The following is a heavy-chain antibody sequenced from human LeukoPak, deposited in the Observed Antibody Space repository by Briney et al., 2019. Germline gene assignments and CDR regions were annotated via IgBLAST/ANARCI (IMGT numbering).Heavy chain of an antibody. J-gene: IGHJ4*02. D-gene: IGHD5-18*01. V-gene: IGHV4-59*01. Sequence: PSETLSLTCTVSGGSISSYYWSWIRQAPGKGLEWIGYIYYSGSTNYNPSLKSRVIISVDTSKNQFSLKLSSVTAADTAVYYCASSFRGYSYHRFDYWGQGTLVTVSS. CDR3: ASSFRGYSYHRFDY. CDR1: GGSISSYY. CDR2: IYYSGST.